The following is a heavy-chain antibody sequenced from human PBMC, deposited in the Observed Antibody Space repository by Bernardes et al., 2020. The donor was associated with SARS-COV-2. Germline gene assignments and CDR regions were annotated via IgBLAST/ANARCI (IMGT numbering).Heavy chain of an antibody. D-gene: IGHD6-13*01. CDR3: ARAEPIPYSSSWYGETY. Sequence: SVKVSCKASGGTFSSYTISWVRQAPGQGLEWMGRIIPILGIANYAQKFQGRVTITADKSTSTVYMELSSLRSEDTAVYYCARAEPIPYSSSWYGETYWGQGTLVTVSS. J-gene: IGHJ4*02. CDR2: IIPILGIA. V-gene: IGHV1-69*02. CDR1: GGTFSSYT.